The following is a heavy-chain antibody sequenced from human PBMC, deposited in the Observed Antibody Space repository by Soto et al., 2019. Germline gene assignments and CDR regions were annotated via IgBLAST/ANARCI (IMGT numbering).Heavy chain of an antibody. V-gene: IGHV3-74*01. CDR2: VDSAGSGT. J-gene: IGHJ4*02. CDR1: GITFSGFW. CDR3: ATVFEH. Sequence: VPLVESGGGSVQPGGSLRLSCVASGITFSGFWMHWVRQVPGKGLVWVARVDSAGSGTSYADSVKGRFTISRDNAKNTLSLQQDSLRVEDTAVYDCATVFEHWGQGIPVTVSS.